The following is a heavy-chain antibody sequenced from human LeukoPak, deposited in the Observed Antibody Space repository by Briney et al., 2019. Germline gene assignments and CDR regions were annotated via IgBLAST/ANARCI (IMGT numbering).Heavy chain of an antibody. V-gene: IGHV3-23*01. D-gene: IGHD1-7*01. J-gene: IGHJ4*02. CDR2: ISGSGGST. Sequence: PGGSLRLSCAASGFTFSSYAMSWVRQAPGKGLEWVSAISGSGGSTYYADSVKGRFTISRDNSKNTLYLQMNSLRAEDTPVYYCARHSYELASVFDYWGQGTLVTISS. CDR1: GFTFSSYA. CDR3: ARHSYELASVFDY.